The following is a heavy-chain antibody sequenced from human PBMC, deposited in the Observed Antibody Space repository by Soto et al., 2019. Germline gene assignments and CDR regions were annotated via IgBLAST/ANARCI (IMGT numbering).Heavy chain of an antibody. CDR2: ISYDGSNK. D-gene: IGHD3-3*01. CDR3: ARGYTYYDFWSGYPRPGMDV. Sequence: GGSLRLSCAASGFTFSSYAMHWVRQAPGKGLEWVAVISYDGSNKYYADSVKGRFTISRDNSKNTLYLQMNSLRAEDTAVYYCARGYTYYDFWSGYPRPGMDVWGQGTTVTVSS. CDR1: GFTFSSYA. J-gene: IGHJ6*02. V-gene: IGHV3-30-3*01.